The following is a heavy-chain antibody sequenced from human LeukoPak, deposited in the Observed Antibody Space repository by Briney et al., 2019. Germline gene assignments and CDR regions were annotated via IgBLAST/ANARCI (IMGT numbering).Heavy chain of an antibody. CDR2: IAYGGSNE. J-gene: IGHJ6*02. D-gene: IGHD1-14*01. CDR1: GFTFSDYA. CDR3: ARNKPIIGFIGMDV. V-gene: IGHV3-30*04. Sequence: PGRSLRLSCAASGFTFSDYAMHWVRQAPGKGLEWVAVIAYGGSNEYHADSVKGRFTISRDNSKSTLYLQMNSLRPEDTAVYYCARNKPIIGFIGMDVWGQGTTVTVSS.